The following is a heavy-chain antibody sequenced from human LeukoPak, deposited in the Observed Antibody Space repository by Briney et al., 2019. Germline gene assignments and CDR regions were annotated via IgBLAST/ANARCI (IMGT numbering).Heavy chain of an antibody. CDR1: GGSISSYY. V-gene: IGHV4-59*01. D-gene: IGHD3-10*01. Sequence: PSETLSLTCTVSGGSISSYYWSWIRQPPGRGLEWIGYIYYSGSTNYNPSLKSRVTISVDTSKNQFSLKLSSVTAADTAVYYCARDYYGSGSYFPFDYWGRGTLVTVSS. J-gene: IGHJ2*01. CDR3: ARDYYGSGSYFPFDY. CDR2: IYYSGST.